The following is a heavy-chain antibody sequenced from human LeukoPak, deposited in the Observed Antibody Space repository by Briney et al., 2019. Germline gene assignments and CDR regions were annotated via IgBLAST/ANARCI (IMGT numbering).Heavy chain of an antibody. V-gene: IGHV4-59*11. J-gene: IGHJ4*02. D-gene: IGHD3-22*01. CDR2: ISDSGST. CDR1: GGSLSTHH. Sequence: SETLSLTCVVSGGSLSTHHWSWIRQSPGRGLEWIGYISDSGSTNYNPSLKSRVTISVDTSKNQFSLMLSSVTAADTAVYYCARGYDSSAYYPFNYWGQVTLVTVSS. CDR3: ARGYDSSAYYPFNY.